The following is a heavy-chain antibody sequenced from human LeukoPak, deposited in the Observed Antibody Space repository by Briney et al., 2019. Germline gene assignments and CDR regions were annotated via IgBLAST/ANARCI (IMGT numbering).Heavy chain of an antibody. Sequence: GGSLRLSCAASGFTFSSYAMTWVRQAPGKGLEWVSVIDGSGGITYYADSVTGRFTISRDNSKNTLYLQINSLRVEDTAVYYCAKQTLPRVGAPIRWGQGTLVTVSS. CDR1: GFTFSSYA. CDR2: IDGSGGIT. J-gene: IGHJ4*02. CDR3: AKQTLPRVGAPIR. D-gene: IGHD1-26*01. V-gene: IGHV3-23*01.